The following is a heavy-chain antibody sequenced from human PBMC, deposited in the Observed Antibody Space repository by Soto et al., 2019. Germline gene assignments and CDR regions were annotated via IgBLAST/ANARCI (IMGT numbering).Heavy chain of an antibody. Sequence: GGSLRLSCAVSGFTFSSYGMHWVRQAPGKGLEWVAVISYDGSHKYYADSVKGRFTISRDNSKNTLYLQMNSLRAEDTAVYYCAKDRWSVITMIVGDIMGVWGQGTTGTVSS. CDR1: GFTFSSYG. D-gene: IGHD3-22*01. J-gene: IGHJ6*02. CDR2: ISYDGSHK. V-gene: IGHV3-30*18. CDR3: AKDRWSVITMIVGDIMGV.